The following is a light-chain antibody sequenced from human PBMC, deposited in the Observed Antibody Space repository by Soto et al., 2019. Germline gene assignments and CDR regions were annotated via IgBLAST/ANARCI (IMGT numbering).Light chain of an antibody. J-gene: IGKJ1*01. CDR3: QQRSNWPWT. Sequence: EIVLTQSPATLSLSPGERATLSCRASQSVSNSLAWYQQKPGQAPMLLIYYASNRATGIPARFSGSGSGTDFTLTISSLEPEDFAVYYCQQRSNWPWTFGQGTKVDIK. CDR1: QSVSNS. CDR2: YAS. V-gene: IGKV3-11*01.